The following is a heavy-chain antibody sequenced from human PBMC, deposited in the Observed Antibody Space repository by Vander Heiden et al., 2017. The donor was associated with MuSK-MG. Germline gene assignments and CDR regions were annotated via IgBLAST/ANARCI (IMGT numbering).Heavy chain of an antibody. CDR3: VKGSSGYRPYYFDY. V-gene: IGHV3-23*01. CDR2: INYRGDDT. Sequence: EVPLSVSGRGPAQSGGSLRLSCAHSGHTFTNYSMRWVRQAPGRGLEWVSAINYRGDDTYYADSVKGRFTISRDKSRNTLTLQMNSLRPEDTAVYYCVKGSSGYRPYYFDYWGQGTLVNVAS. J-gene: IGHJ4*02. CDR1: GHTFTNYS. D-gene: IGHD3-22*01.